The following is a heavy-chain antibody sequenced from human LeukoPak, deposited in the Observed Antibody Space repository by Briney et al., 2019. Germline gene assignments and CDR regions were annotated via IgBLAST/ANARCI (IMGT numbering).Heavy chain of an antibody. D-gene: IGHD3-22*01. CDR3: ARQTYYYDSSGYYRLYYFDY. Sequence: GESLKISCKGSGYSFTSYWIGWVRQMPGKGLEWMGIIYPGDSDTRYSPSFRGQVTISADKSISTAYLQWSSLKASDTAMYYCARQTYYYDSSGYYRLYYFDYWGQGTLVTVSS. V-gene: IGHV5-51*01. J-gene: IGHJ4*02. CDR2: IYPGDSDT. CDR1: GYSFTSYW.